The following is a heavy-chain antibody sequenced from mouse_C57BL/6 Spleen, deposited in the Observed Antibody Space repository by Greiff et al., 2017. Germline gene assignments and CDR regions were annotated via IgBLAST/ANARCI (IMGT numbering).Heavy chain of an antibody. CDR1: GYSFTGYY. V-gene: IGHV1-42*01. Sequence: VQLQQSGPELVKPGASVKISCKASGYSFTGYYMNWVKQSPKQSLEWIGAINPSTGGTTSNQKFKAKATLTVAKSSSTAYMQLKSVTAEDSAVYYCARGGTLDYWGQGTTLTVSS. D-gene: IGHD3-3*01. CDR3: ARGGTLDY. J-gene: IGHJ2*01. CDR2: INPSTGGT.